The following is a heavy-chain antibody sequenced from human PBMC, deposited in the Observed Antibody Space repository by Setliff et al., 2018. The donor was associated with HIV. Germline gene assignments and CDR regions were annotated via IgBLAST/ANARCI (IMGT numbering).Heavy chain of an antibody. J-gene: IGHJ6*02. Sequence: SETLSLTCAVSGGSISSRNWWSWVRQPPGKGLEWIGEIYHSGSTNYNPSLKSRVTMSVDKSKNHFSLKLSSVTAADTAVYYCARDRESSSWYYYYYYGMDVWGQGTTVTVSS. V-gene: IGHV4-4*02. CDR3: ARDRESSSWYYYYYYGMDV. CDR2: IYHSGST. CDR1: GGSISSRNW. D-gene: IGHD6-13*01.